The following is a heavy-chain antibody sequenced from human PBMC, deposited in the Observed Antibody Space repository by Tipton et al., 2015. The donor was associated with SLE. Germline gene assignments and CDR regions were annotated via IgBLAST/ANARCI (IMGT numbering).Heavy chain of an antibody. CDR3: ARGPHGKPPYHYYGMDV. CDR1: GGSLSGYY. Sequence: TLSLTCAVYGGSLSGYYWIWIRQPPGKGLEWIGYIFNSETTNYNPSLKSRVTISVDTSKNQFSLKLTSVTAADTAVYYCARGPHGKPPYHYYGMDVWGQGTTVTVSS. J-gene: IGHJ6*02. CDR2: IFNSETT. V-gene: IGHV4-59*01. D-gene: IGHD2-21*01.